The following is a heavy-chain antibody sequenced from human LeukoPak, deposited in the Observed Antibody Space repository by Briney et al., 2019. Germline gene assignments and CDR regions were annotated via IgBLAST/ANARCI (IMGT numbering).Heavy chain of an antibody. D-gene: IGHD6-19*01. CDR2: IRQDESEK. Sequence: GGALRHSRASSRFTFSSYLLTSVRPAPGKGLEWVGNIRQDESEKDSVDSVKGRFTSCRDNAKNSLYLQMNSLRAEDTAVYYCARGRARSSGWDPGDYWGQGTLVTVSS. CDR3: ARGRARSSGWDPGDY. J-gene: IGHJ4*02. CDR1: RFTFSSYL. V-gene: IGHV3-7*05.